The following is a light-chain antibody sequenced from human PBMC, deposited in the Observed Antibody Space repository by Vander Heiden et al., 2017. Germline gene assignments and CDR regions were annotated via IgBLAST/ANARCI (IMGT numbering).Light chain of an antibody. V-gene: IGKV3-11*01. CDR3: QQRTNWPPT. Sequence: EIVLTQSPATQSLSPGERATLPCRASQSVSSYFAWYQQKPGQAPRLLIYDVSNRAPGIPARFSGSGSGTDFTLTISSLEPEDFAVYYCQQRTNWPPTFGQGTRLEIK. J-gene: IGKJ5*01. CDR1: QSVSSY. CDR2: DVS.